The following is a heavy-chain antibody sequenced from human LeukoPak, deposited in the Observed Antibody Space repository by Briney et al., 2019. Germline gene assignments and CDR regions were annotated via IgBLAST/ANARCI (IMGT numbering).Heavy chain of an antibody. D-gene: IGHD1-26*01. Sequence: ASVKVSCKASGYTFTSYYMHWVRQAPGQGLEWMGIINPSGGSTSYAQKFQGRVTMTRDTSTSTVYMELSSLRSEDTAVYYCARSIVGARQNYGSLPFDYWGQGTLVTVSS. J-gene: IGHJ4*02. CDR1: GYTFTSYY. V-gene: IGHV1-46*01. CDR2: INPSGGST. CDR3: ARSIVGARQNYGSLPFDY.